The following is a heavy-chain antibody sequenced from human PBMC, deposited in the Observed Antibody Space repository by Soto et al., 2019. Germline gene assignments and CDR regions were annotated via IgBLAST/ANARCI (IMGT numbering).Heavy chain of an antibody. Sequence: PSETLSLTCTVSGGSISSGGYYWSWIRQHPGKGLEWIGYIYYSGSTYYNPSLKSRVTISVDTSKNQFSLKLSSVTAADTAVYYCARDPPSPSYWYFVLWGRGTLVTVSS. V-gene: IGHV4-31*03. CDR3: ARDPPSPSYWYFVL. CDR1: GGSISSGGYY. CDR2: IYYSGST. J-gene: IGHJ2*01.